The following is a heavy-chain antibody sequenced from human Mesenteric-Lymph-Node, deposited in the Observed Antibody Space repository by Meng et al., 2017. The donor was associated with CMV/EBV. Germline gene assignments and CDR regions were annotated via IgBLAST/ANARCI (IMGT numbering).Heavy chain of an antibody. CDR1: GFTFSSYG. V-gene: IGHV3-30*02. CDR2: IRYDGSNK. D-gene: IGHD1-26*01. J-gene: IGHJ5*02. Sequence: GGSLRLSCAASGFTFSSYGMHWVRQAPGKGLEWVAFIRYDGSNKYYADSVKGRFTISRDNAKNTLYLQMNSLRAEDTAVFYCVRGGDSWNRDYWFDPWGQGTLVTVSS. CDR3: VRGGDSWNRDYWFDP.